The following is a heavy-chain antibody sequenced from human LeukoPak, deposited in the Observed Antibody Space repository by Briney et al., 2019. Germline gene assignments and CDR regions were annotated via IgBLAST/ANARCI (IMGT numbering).Heavy chain of an antibody. V-gene: IGHV3-72*01. Sequence: PGGSLRLSCAASGFTFSDHFLDWVRQAPGKGLEWVGRTRNKANSYITEYAASVKGRFIISRDDSKNSLYLQMSSLKTDDTAMYYCASIRGTFGYWGQGTLVTASS. D-gene: IGHD1-26*01. J-gene: IGHJ4*02. CDR2: TRNKANSYIT. CDR1: GFTFSDHF. CDR3: ASIRGTFGY.